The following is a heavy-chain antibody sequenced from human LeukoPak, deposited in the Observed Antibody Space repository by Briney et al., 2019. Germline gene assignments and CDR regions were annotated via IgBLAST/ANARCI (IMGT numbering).Heavy chain of an antibody. J-gene: IGHJ4*02. CDR1: GASISSGSYY. CDR3: ARGDCGSTSCSFDY. D-gene: IGHD2-2*01. V-gene: IGHV4-61*02. Sequence: SQTLSLTCTVSGASISSGSYYWSWVRQPAGKGLEWIVRIHTTGSTNYNPSLKSRVTISVDSSKNQFSLRLSSVTAADTAVYYCARGDCGSTSCSFDYWGQGTLVTVSS. CDR2: IHTTGST.